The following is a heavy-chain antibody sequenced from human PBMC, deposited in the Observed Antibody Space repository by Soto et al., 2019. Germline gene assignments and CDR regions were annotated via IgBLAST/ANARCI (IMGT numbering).Heavy chain of an antibody. V-gene: IGHV1-18*01. J-gene: IGHJ4*02. CDR3: ARGGSTYFAFWKIDY. Sequence: ASVKVSCKASGYTFSNYAISWVRQAPGQGLEWMGWLDNYSGNTNYAQNRKGRVSMTTDTSTSTAYMELRSLRSDDTAVYFCARGGSTYFAFWKIDYWGQGTLVTVSS. CDR2: LDNYSGNT. CDR1: GYTFSNYA. D-gene: IGHD3-3*01.